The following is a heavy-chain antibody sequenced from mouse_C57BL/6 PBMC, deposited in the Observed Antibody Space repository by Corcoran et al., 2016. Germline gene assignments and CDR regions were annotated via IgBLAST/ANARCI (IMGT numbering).Heavy chain of an antibody. CDR1: GYTFTYYY. J-gene: IGHJ2*01. V-gene: IGHV1-75*01. Sequence: QVQLQQSGPELVKPAASVKISCKASGYTFTYYYITWVLQRPGQGLEWIGWIFPGSGSTYYNEKFKGKATLTVDKSSSTAYMLLSSLTSEDSAVYFCARDPITTVVAGFDYWGQGTTLTVS. D-gene: IGHD1-1*01. CDR2: IFPGSGST. CDR3: ARDPITTVVAGFDY.